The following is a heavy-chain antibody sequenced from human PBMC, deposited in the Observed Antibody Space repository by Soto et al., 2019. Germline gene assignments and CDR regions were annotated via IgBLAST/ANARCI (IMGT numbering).Heavy chain of an antibody. CDR2: ISWNNGNI. V-gene: IGHV3-9*01. CDR3: AKDMLLGNSVSYPDALDA. D-gene: IGHD1-26*01. Sequence: EVQLVESGGGLAQPGRSLRLSCVASGFTFDRHAMHWVRQAPGKGLEWVSGISWNNGNIAYAASVNGRFTISRDNAKNSLDLQMDRLRTEDTALYYCAKDMLLGNSVSYPDALDAWGQGIMVTVSS. CDR1: GFTFDRHA. J-gene: IGHJ3*01.